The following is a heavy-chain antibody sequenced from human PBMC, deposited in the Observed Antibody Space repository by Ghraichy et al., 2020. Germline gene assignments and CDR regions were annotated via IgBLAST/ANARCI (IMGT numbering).Heavy chain of an antibody. CDR1: GYTFTSYA. CDR2: INTNTGNP. D-gene: IGHD5-18*01. V-gene: IGHV7-4-1*02. Sequence: ASVKVSCKASGYTFTSYAMNWVRQAPGPGLEWMGWINTNTGNPTYAQGFTGRFVFSLDTSVSTAYLQISSLKAEDTAVYYCASLEPIDYSYGSQDYYYYGMDVWGQGTTVTVSS. CDR3: ASLEPIDYSYGSQDYYYYGMDV. J-gene: IGHJ6*02.